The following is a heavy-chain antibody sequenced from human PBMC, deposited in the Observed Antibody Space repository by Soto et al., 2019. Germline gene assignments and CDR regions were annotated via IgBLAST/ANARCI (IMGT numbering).Heavy chain of an antibody. D-gene: IGHD3-16*02. CDR1: GFTFSSYA. V-gene: IGHV3-23*01. CDR2: ISGSGGST. J-gene: IGHJ2*01. Sequence: GGSLRLSCAASGFTFSSYAMSWVRQAPGKGLEWVSAISGSGGSTYYADSVKGRFTISRDNSKNTLYLQMNCLRAEDTAVYYCAKIILESTFGGVIHSFDLWGRGTLVTVSS. CDR3: AKIILESTFGGVIHSFDL.